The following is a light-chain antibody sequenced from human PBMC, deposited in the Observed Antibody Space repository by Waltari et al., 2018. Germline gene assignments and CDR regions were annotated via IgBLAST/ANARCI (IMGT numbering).Light chain of an antibody. J-gene: IGKJ1*01. CDR2: QIS. V-gene: IGKV2-24*01. Sequence: DIVMTQTPLSSPVTLGQPASISCRSSQSLVHTNGNTYLSWLQQRPGQPPRLLIYQISNRFSGVPDIFSGSGAGTDFTLKISRVEAEDVGVYYCMKATQVPRTFGQGTQLEIK. CDR1: QSLVHTNGNTY. CDR3: MKATQVPRT.